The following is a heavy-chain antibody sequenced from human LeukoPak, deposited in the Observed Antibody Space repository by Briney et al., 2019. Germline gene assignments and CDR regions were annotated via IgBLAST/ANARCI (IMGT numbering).Heavy chain of an antibody. V-gene: IGHV3-23*01. CDR2: ISGSGGST. J-gene: IGHJ4*02. CDR3: AKSCSSTSCPFDY. CDR1: GFTFSSYA. Sequence: PGGSLRLSCAASGFTFSSYAMSWVRQAPGKGLEWVSAISGSGGSTYYADSVKGRFTISRDNSKNTLYLQMNSLRAEDTAVYYRAKSCSSTSCPFDYWGQGTLVTVSS. D-gene: IGHD2-2*01.